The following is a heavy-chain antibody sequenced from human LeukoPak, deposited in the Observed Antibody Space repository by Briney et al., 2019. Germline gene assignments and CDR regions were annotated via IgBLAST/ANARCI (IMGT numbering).Heavy chain of an antibody. V-gene: IGHV4-59*01. CDR1: GGSINRYF. J-gene: IGHJ4*02. CDR3: ASASRDILTGYYRTIDY. D-gene: IGHD3-9*01. Sequence: SETLSLTCTVSGGSINRYFWSWIRQPPGKGLEWIGYIYYSGSTNYNPSLKSRVTISVDTSKNQFSLKLSSVTAADTAVYYCASASRDILTGYYRTIDYWGQGTLVTVSS. CDR2: IYYSGST.